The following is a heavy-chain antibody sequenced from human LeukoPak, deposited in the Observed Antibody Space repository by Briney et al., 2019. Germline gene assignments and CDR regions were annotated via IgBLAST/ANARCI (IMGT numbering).Heavy chain of an antibody. CDR1: GLTFSSFA. CDR3: AKGHSAHGTGFDC. D-gene: IGHD1-1*01. Sequence: GGSLRLSCAASGLTFSSFAMSGVRQAPGKGLEWVSAISGNGDTTYYADSVKGRFTISRDNFKSTLYLQMNSLRVEDTAVYYCAKGHSAHGTGFDCWGQGTLVIVSS. CDR2: ISGNGDTT. V-gene: IGHV3-23*01. J-gene: IGHJ4*02.